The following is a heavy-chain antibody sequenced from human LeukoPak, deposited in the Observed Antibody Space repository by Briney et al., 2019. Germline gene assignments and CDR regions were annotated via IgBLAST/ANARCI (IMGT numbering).Heavy chain of an antibody. CDR1: GYSFPTYW. Sequence: GESLKISCKGSGYSFPTYWIGWVRQMPGKGLEWMGIVYPGDSNTRYSPSFQGQVTISADKSISTTYLEWSSLKSSDTAMYYCARPDDYGGKPAAFDIWGQGTMVTVSS. CDR3: ARPDDYGGKPAAFDI. V-gene: IGHV5-51*01. D-gene: IGHD4-23*01. CDR2: VYPGDSNT. J-gene: IGHJ3*02.